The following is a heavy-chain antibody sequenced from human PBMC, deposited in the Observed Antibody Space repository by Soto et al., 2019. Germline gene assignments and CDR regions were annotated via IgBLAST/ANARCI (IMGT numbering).Heavy chain of an antibody. J-gene: IGHJ6*02. Sequence: GGSLRLSCAASGFTFSSYEMNWVRQAPGKGLEWVSYISSSGSTIYYADSVKGRSTISRDNAKNSLYLQMNSLRAEDTAVYYCARLFRLGMDVWGQGTTVTVSS. D-gene: IGHD6-25*01. CDR3: ARLFRLGMDV. CDR2: ISSSGSTI. V-gene: IGHV3-48*03. CDR1: GFTFSSYE.